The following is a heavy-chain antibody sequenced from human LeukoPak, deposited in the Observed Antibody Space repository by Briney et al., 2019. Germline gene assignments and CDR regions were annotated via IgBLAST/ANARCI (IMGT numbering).Heavy chain of an antibody. Sequence: SQTLSLTCTVSGGSISSGGYYWSWIRQPPGKGLEWIGYIYNSGSTNYNPSLKSRVTISVDTSKNQFSLKLSSMTAADTAVYYCARDPSGYFNYRGQGTLATVSS. V-gene: IGHV4-61*08. CDR1: GGSISSGGYY. CDR3: ARDPSGYFNY. J-gene: IGHJ4*02. D-gene: IGHD3-22*01. CDR2: IYNSGST.